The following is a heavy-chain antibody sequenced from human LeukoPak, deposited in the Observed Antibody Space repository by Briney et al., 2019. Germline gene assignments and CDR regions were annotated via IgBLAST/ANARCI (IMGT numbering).Heavy chain of an antibody. V-gene: IGHV4-4*02. D-gene: IGHD4-23*01. Sequence: PSGTLSLTCIVSGGSISSNNRWSWVRQSPGKGLEWIGEMYHSGSTNYNPSLKSRVTISVDKSKNQFSLKLNSVTAADTAVYYCARAYYGGKSGYYFDYWGQGALVTVSS. J-gene: IGHJ4*02. CDR2: MYHSGST. CDR3: ARAYYGGKSGYYFDY. CDR1: GGSISSNNR.